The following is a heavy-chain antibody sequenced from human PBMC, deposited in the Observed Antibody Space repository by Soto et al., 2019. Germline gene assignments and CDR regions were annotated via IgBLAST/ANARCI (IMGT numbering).Heavy chain of an antibody. CDR3: ARGGDYYDSSGYYRPFDY. Sequence: GGSLRLSCAASGFTFSGYEMNWVRQGPGKGLEWVSYLSSSGITIYYADSVKGRFTISRDNAKNSMYLQMNSLRADDTAVYYCARGGDYYDSSGYYRPFDYWGQGTLVTVSS. CDR1: GFTFSGYE. CDR2: LSSSGITI. V-gene: IGHV3-48*03. J-gene: IGHJ4*02. D-gene: IGHD3-22*01.